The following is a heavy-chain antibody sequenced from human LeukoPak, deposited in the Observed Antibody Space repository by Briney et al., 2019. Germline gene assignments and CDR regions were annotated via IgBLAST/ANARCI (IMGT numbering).Heavy chain of an antibody. D-gene: IGHD2-15*01. CDR2: INTDGSSS. V-gene: IGHV3-74*01. CDR1: GFTFSSYW. CDR3: YSGGVGAAGDGYYMDV. Sequence: SGGSLRLSCADSGFTFSSYWVHWVRQAPGKGLMWVSRINTDGSSSNYAGSVKGRFTISRDNAKNTLYLQMNSLRSDDTAVYYCYSGGVGAAGDGYYMDVWGKGTTVTVSS. J-gene: IGHJ6*03.